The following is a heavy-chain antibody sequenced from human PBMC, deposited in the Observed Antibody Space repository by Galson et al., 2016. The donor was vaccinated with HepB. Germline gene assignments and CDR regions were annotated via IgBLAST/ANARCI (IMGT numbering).Heavy chain of an antibody. Sequence: SVKVSCKAAGYTFTSYDINWVRQATGQGLEWMGGIIPIFGAANYAQKFQGRVTITADESTSTAYMELSSLRSEDTAVYYCARDGTDCSGGSCYSDWGQGTLVTVSS. CDR3: ARDGTDCSGGSCYSD. V-gene: IGHV1-69*13. CDR2: IIPIFGAA. J-gene: IGHJ4*02. D-gene: IGHD2-15*01. CDR1: GYTFTSYD.